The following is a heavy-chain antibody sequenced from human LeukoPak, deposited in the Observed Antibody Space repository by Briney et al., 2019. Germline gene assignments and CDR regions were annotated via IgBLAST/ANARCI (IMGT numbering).Heavy chain of an antibody. J-gene: IGHJ4*02. CDR3: TTRVGIAGGY. D-gene: IGHD6-13*01. V-gene: IGHV3-15*01. CDR1: GFTFGDYA. CDR2: IKSKTDGGTT. Sequence: GGSLRLSCTASGFTFGDYAMSWFRQAPGKGLEWVGRIKSKTDGGTTDYAAPVKGRFTISRDDSKNTLYLQMNSLKTEDTAVYYCTTRVGIAGGYWGQGTLVTVSS.